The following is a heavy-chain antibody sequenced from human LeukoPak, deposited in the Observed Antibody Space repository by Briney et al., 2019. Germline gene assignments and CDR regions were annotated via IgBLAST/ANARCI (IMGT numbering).Heavy chain of an antibody. CDR3: ARPSPRNSDAFDI. D-gene: IGHD1-14*01. CDR2: IIPYLGVA. Sequence: SVKVSGKASGGTFSSNTISWVRQAPGQGLDWMGRIIPYLGVANYAQKFQGRVTITADKSTSTAYMEVSSLRSEDTAVYYCARPSPRNSDAFDIWGQGTMVTVSS. J-gene: IGHJ3*02. CDR1: GGTFSSNT. V-gene: IGHV1-69*02.